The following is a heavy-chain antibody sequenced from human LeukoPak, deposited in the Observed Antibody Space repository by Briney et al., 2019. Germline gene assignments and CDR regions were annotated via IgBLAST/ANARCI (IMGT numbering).Heavy chain of an antibody. CDR3: ARGLTHYYDSSGYYDY. J-gene: IGHJ4*02. CDR2: INHSGST. CDR1: GGSFSGYY. V-gene: IGHV4-34*01. D-gene: IGHD3-22*01. Sequence: PSETLSLTCAVYGGSFSGYYWSWIRQPPGKGLEWIGEINHSGSTNCNPSLKSRVTISVDTSKNQFSLKLSSVTAADTAVYYCARGLTHYYDSSGYYDYWGQGTLVTVSS.